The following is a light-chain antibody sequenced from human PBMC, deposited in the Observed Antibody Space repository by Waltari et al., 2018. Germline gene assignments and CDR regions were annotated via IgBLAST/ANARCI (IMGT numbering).Light chain of an antibody. J-gene: IGKJ1*01. V-gene: IGKV3-15*01. CDR3: QQYNDWPRT. CDR1: QSVSSN. CDR2: GAS. Sequence: EIVMTQSPATLSVSPGGRATLSCRASQSVSSNLAWYQQKPGQSPRLLIYGASTRATGIAARFSGSGSGTEFTLTISSLQSEDFALYYCQQYNDWPRTFGQGTKVEI.